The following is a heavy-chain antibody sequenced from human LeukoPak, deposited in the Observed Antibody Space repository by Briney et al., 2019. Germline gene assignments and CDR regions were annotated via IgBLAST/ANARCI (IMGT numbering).Heavy chain of an antibody. CDR3: ARDHNYAFDN. V-gene: IGHV3-11*06. J-gene: IGHJ4*02. CDR2: IGISSGNT. D-gene: IGHD1-1*01. CDR1: GFPFGESS. Sequence: GGSRRLSWAASGFPFGESSMNWVRQAPGKGRGWISYIGISSGNTKYADSVKGRFTVSGDNARNSLYLQMNSLRVEDTAVYYCARDHNYAFDNWGQGTLVTVSS.